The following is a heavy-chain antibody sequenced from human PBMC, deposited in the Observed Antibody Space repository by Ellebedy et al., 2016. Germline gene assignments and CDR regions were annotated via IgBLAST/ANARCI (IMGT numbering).Heavy chain of an antibody. CDR2: ISGSGGST. CDR1: GFTFSSYA. D-gene: IGHD6-19*01. V-gene: IGHV3-23*01. Sequence: GESLKISCAASGFTFSSYAMSWVRQAPGKGLEWVSAISGSGGSTYYADSVKGRFTISRDNSKNTLYLQMNSLRAEDTAVYYCAKGQGIIAVAEYYFDYWGQGALITVSS. J-gene: IGHJ4*02. CDR3: AKGQGIIAVAEYYFDY.